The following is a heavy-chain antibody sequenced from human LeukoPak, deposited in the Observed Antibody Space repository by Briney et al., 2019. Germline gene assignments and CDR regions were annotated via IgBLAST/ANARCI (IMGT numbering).Heavy chain of an antibody. CDR3: ARSIVSYYYYYGMDV. Sequence: GGSLRLSCAASGFTVSSNYMNWVRQAPGKGLEWVSVIYSGSSTYYADSVKGRFTISRDNSKNTLYLQMNSLRAEDTAVYYCARSIVSYYYYYGMDVWGQGPTVTVSS. J-gene: IGHJ6*02. D-gene: IGHD2-21*01. CDR1: GFTVSSNY. CDR2: IYSGSST. V-gene: IGHV3-66*01.